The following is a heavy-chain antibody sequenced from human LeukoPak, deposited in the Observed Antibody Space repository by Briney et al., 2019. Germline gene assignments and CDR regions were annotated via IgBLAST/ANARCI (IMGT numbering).Heavy chain of an antibody. CDR1: GYSISSGYY. D-gene: IGHD3-10*01. CDR2: IYHSGST. CDR3: TRQYYYGSGSYGPYFDY. J-gene: IGHJ4*02. V-gene: IGHV4-38-2*02. Sequence: SETLSLTCTVSGYSISSGYYWGWIRQPPGKGLEWIGSIYHSGSTYYNPSLKSRVTISVDTSKNQFSLKLSSVTAADTAVYYCTRQYYYGSGSYGPYFDYWGQGTLVTVSS.